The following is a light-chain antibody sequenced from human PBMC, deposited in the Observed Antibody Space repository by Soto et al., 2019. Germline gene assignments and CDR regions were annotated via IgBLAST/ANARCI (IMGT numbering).Light chain of an antibody. CDR1: QSVSGIY. V-gene: IGKV3-20*01. CDR2: GAS. Sequence: EVVLTQSPGTLSLSPGERATLSCRASQSVSGIYLAWYQQKPGQAPRLLIYGASSRATDIPDRFSGSGSGTDFTLTISRLEPEDFAVYYCQHFDSSLWTFGQGTKVEIK. CDR3: QHFDSSLWT. J-gene: IGKJ1*01.